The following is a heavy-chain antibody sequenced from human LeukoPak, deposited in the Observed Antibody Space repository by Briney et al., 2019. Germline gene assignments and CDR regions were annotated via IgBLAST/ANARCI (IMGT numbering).Heavy chain of an antibody. CDR3: AKGDYGDHHLGY. CDR2: IKRDGSEK. V-gene: IGHV3-7*01. Sequence: GGSLRLSCAASGFIFSTYYMNWVRQAPGKGLEWVANIKRDGSEKDYVDSVKGRFTISRDNAKNSLYLQMNSLRAEDTAVYYCAKGDYGDHHLGYWGQGTLVTVSS. CDR1: GFIFSTYY. J-gene: IGHJ4*02. D-gene: IGHD4-17*01.